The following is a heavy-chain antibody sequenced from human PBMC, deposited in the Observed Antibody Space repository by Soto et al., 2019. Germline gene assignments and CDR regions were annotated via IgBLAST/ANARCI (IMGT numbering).Heavy chain of an antibody. D-gene: IGHD2-2*01. V-gene: IGHV4-39*01. CDR2: IYYSGST. J-gene: IGHJ6*03. CDR3: ARYVGRVVPAARGYYYMDV. CDR1: GGSISSSSYY. Sequence: QLQLQESGPGLVKPSETLSLTCTVSGGSISSSSYYWGWIRQPPGKGLEWIGSIYYSGSTYYNPSLKSRVTISVDTSKNQFSLKLSSVTAADTAVYYCARYVGRVVPAARGYYYMDVWGKGTTVTVSS.